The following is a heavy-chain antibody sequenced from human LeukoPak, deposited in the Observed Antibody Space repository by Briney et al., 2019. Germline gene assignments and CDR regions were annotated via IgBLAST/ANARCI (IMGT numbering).Heavy chain of an antibody. V-gene: IGHV3-48*01. CDR1: GFTFSSYW. CDR3: ARDMGGYDSPREPSPGVFDY. CDR2: ISSNSATI. Sequence: PGGSLRLSCAASGFTFSSYWMSWVRQAPGKGLEWVSYISSNSATIYYADSVKGRFTISRDNAKNSLYLQMNSLRAEDTAVYYCARDMGGYDSPREPSPGVFDYWGQGTLVTVSS. D-gene: IGHD5-12*01. J-gene: IGHJ4*02.